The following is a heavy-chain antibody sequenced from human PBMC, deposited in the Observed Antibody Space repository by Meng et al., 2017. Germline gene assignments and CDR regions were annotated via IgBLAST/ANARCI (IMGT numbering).Heavy chain of an antibody. Sequence: QIKFDELGPSPVTPPPTLTLTCTFSGFSLSTSGVGVGWIRQPTGKALEWLALIYWNDDKRYSPSLKSRLTITKDTSKNQVVLTMNNMDPVDTATYYCAHSPEMATTTKYFQHWGQGTLVTVSS. CDR1: GFSLSTSGVG. CDR2: IYWNDDK. V-gene: IGHV2-5*01. CDR3: AHSPEMATTTKYFQH. J-gene: IGHJ1*01. D-gene: IGHD5-24*01.